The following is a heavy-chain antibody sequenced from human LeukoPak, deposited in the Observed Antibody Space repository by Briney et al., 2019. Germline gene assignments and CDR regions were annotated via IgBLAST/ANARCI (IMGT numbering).Heavy chain of an antibody. CDR1: GGSISSSSYY. Sequence: SETLSLTCTVSGGSISSSSYYWGWIRQPPGKGLEGIGSIYYSGSTYYNPSLKSRVTISVDTSKNQFSPKLSSVTAADTAVYYCARHRRGSPKTEFGYWGQGTLVTVSS. V-gene: IGHV4-39*01. CDR3: ARHRRGSPKTEFGY. D-gene: IGHD2-21*02. CDR2: IYYSGST. J-gene: IGHJ4*02.